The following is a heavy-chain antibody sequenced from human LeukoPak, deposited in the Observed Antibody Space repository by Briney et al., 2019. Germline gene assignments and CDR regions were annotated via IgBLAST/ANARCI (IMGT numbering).Heavy chain of an antibody. CDR1: GGTFSSYA. CDR2: IIPIFGTA. J-gene: IGHJ3*02. CDR3: ARDKGDYDAFDI. D-gene: IGHD4-17*01. Sequence: SVKVSCKASGGTFSSYAISWVRQAPGQGLEWMGGIIPIFGTANYAQKFQGRVTITADKSTSTAYMELRSLRSDDTAVYYCARDKGDYDAFDIWGQGTMVTVSS. V-gene: IGHV1-69*06.